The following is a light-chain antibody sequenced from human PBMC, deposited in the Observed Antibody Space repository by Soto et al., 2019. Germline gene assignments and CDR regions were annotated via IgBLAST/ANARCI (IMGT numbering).Light chain of an antibody. CDR1: QSVSSY. V-gene: IGKV3-11*01. J-gene: IGKJ3*01. Sequence: EIVLTQSPATLSLSPVERATLSCRASQSVSSYLAWYQQKPGQAPRLLIYDASNRATGIPARFSGSGSGTDFTLTISSLEPKDFAVYYCQQRSNWPPGFGPGTKVDIK. CDR3: QQRSNWPPG. CDR2: DAS.